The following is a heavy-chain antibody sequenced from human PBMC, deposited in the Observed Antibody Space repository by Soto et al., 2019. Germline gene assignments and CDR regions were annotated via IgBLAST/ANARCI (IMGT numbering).Heavy chain of an antibody. D-gene: IGHD3-22*01. Sequence: GGSLRLSCAASGFTFSSYAMSWVRQAPGKGLEWVSAISGSGGSTYYADSVKGRFTISRDNSKNTLYLQMNSLRAEDTAVYYCAKALSPPITMIVVVDYFDYWGQGTLVTVS. CDR1: GFTFSSYA. V-gene: IGHV3-23*01. J-gene: IGHJ4*02. CDR3: AKALSPPITMIVVVDYFDY. CDR2: ISGSGGST.